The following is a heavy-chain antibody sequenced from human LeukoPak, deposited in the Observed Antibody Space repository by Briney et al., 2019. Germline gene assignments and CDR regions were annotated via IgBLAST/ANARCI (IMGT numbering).Heavy chain of an antibody. V-gene: IGHV4-59*01. Sequence: SETLSLTCTVSGGSISSYYWSLIRQPPGKGLEWIGYIYYSGSTNYNPSLKSRVTISVDTSKNQFSLKLSSVTAADTAVYYCARDLAAARHDAFDIWGQGTMVTVSS. CDR3: ARDLAAARHDAFDI. CDR1: GGSISSYY. D-gene: IGHD6-13*01. CDR2: IYYSGST. J-gene: IGHJ3*02.